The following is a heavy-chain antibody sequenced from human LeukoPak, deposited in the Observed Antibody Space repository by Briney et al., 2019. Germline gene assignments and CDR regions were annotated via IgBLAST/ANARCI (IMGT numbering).Heavy chain of an antibody. CDR2: IYYSGTT. Sequence: PSETLSLTCTVSGDSISSYYWSWIRQPPGKGLEWSGYIYYSGTTSYNPSLKSRVTISVDTSKNQFSLKLSSVTAADTAVYYCAAGSGNYSYYYYMDVWGKGTTVIISS. CDR3: AAGSGNYSYYYYMDV. J-gene: IGHJ6*03. V-gene: IGHV4-59*01. CDR1: GDSISSYY. D-gene: IGHD3-10*01.